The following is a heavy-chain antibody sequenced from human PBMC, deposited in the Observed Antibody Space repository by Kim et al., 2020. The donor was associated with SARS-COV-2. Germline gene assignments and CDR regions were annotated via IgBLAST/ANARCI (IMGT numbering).Heavy chain of an antibody. V-gene: IGHV4-59*01. CDR2: IFYSGST. CDR1: GGSMSNFY. D-gene: IGHD1-1*01. J-gene: IGHJ5*02. CDR3: ARGSAGTRGGAGFDP. Sequence: SETLSLTCTVSGGSMSNFYWNWIRQPPGKGLEWIGYIFYSGSTNYSPSLKSRVTISVDTSTNQFSLNLMSVTAADTAVYYCARGSAGTRGGAGFDPWGQGALVTISS.